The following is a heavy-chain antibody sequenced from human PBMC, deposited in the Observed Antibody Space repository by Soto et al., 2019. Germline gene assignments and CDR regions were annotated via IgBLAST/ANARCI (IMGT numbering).Heavy chain of an antibody. CDR3: ARDRDWNYVHDAFDI. J-gene: IGHJ3*02. CDR1: GGSISSSNW. D-gene: IGHD1-7*01. CDR2: IYHSGST. V-gene: IGHV4-4*02. Sequence: QVQLQESGPGLVKPSGTLSLTCAVSGGSISSSNWWSWVRQPPGKGLEWIGEIYHSGSTNYNPSLKSRVTISVAKSKNQFSLKLSSVTAADTAVYYCARDRDWNYVHDAFDIWGQGTMVTVSS.